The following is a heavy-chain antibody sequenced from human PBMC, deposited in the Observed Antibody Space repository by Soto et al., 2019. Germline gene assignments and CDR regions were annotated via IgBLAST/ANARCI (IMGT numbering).Heavy chain of an antibody. CDR1: GYTFTTYG. J-gene: IGHJ5*02. Sequence: ASLKVSCKASGYTFTTYGISWVRQAPGQGLEWMGWISAHNGNTKYAQKFQGRVTMTTEASTSTAYMELRSLRSDDTAVYYCAKTPRYDSSGSYSWFDPWGQGTLVTVSS. D-gene: IGHD3-22*01. V-gene: IGHV1-18*01. CDR3: AKTPRYDSSGSYSWFDP. CDR2: ISAHNGNT.